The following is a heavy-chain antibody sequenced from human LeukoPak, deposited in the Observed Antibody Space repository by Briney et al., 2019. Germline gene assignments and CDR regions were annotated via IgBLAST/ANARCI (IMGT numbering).Heavy chain of an antibody. J-gene: IGHJ5*02. D-gene: IGHD1-1*01. Sequence: GGSLRLSCASSGFTFNNYAMTWVRQAPGKGLEWVSSITASGGSTYCADSVKGRFTISRDNSKNTLYLQMSSLRAEDTAVYYCARDYPTSGIVTMFDRWGQGTLVTVSS. V-gene: IGHV3-23*01. CDR1: GFTFNNYA. CDR3: ARDYPTSGIVTMFDR. CDR2: ITASGGST.